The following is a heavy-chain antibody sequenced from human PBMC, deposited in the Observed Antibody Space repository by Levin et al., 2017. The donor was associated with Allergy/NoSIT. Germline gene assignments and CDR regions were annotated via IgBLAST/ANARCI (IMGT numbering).Heavy chain of an antibody. J-gene: IGHJ5*02. CDR3: AREAWAPLFGVVSNSRRNWFDP. CDR1: GGSFSGYY. D-gene: IGHD3-3*01. Sequence: SQTLSLTCAVYGGSFSGYYWSWIRQPPGKGLEWIGEINHSGSTNYNPSLKSRVTISVDTSKNQFSLKLSSVTAADTAVYYCAREAWAPLFGVVSNSRRNWFDPWGQGTLVTVSS. V-gene: IGHV4-34*01. CDR2: INHSGST.